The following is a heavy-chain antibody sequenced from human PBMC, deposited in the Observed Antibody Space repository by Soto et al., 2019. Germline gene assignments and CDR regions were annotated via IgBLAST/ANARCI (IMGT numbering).Heavy chain of an antibody. CDR3: ARDGRVAARLPQDY. V-gene: IGHV1-18*01. CDR2: ISVYNANT. D-gene: IGHD6-6*01. Sequence: GASVKVSCKASGYIFSSYGITWVRQAPGQGLEWMGWISVYNANTKYAQKVQGRVTMSTDTSTSTAYMELRSLRSDDTAVYYCARDGRVAARLPQDYWGQGTLVTVSS. CDR1: GYIFSSYG. J-gene: IGHJ4*02.